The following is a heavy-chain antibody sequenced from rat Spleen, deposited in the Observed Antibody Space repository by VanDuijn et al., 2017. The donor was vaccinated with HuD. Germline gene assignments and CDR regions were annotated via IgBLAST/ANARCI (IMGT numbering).Heavy chain of an antibody. CDR2: INSAGST. CDR1: GHSIASSYR. Sequence: EVQLQESGPGLVKPSQSLSLTCSVTGHSIASSYRWNWIRKFPGNRLEWMGYINSAGSTNYKPSLKSRISITLDTSKNQFFLQLNSVTTEDTATYYCARWDYYSPRWYFDFWGPGTMVTVSS. CDR3: ARWDYYSPRWYFDF. J-gene: IGHJ1*01. V-gene: IGHV3-3*01. D-gene: IGHD1-1*01.